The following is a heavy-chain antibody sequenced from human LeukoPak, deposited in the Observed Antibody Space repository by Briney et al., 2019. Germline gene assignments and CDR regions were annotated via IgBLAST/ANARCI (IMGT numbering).Heavy chain of an antibody. D-gene: IGHD6-19*01. V-gene: IGHV1-2*02. CDR1: GYTFTGYY. J-gene: IGHJ4*02. CDR3: ARGAPSSGWDFDY. Sequence: GASVKVSCKASGYTFTGYYMHWVRQAPGQGLEWMGWINPNSGGTNYAQKFQGRVTMTRDTSISTAYMELSRLRSDDTAVYYCARGAPSSGWDFDYWGQGTLVTASS. CDR2: INPNSGGT.